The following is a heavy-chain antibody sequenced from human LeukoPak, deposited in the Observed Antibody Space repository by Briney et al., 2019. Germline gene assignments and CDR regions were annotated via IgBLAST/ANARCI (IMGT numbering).Heavy chain of an antibody. Sequence: ASETLSLTCTVSGVSVSSGSYHWDWIRQSPGKGLEWIVYVFYNGSTNYNPSLKSRFTISLDTSKRHFSLKLSSMTAADTAVYYCARGGDYIWGTYRPIDYWGQGALVTVSA. V-gene: IGHV4-61*01. CDR2: VFYNGST. J-gene: IGHJ4*02. D-gene: IGHD3-16*02. CDR3: ARGGDYIWGTYRPIDY. CDR1: GVSVSSGSYH.